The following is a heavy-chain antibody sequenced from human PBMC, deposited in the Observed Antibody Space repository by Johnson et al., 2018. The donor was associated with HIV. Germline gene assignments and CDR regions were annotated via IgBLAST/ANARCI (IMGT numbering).Heavy chain of an antibody. CDR3: ARGGYLDAFDI. J-gene: IGHJ3*02. Sequence: QVLLVESGGGVVQTGRSLRLSCAVSGFTLSNYAMHWVRQAPGKGLEWVAVISYDGSNKYYADSVKGRFTISRDNSKNTLYLQMNSLRAEDTAVYYCARGGYLDAFDIWGQGTMVTVSS. CDR1: GFTLSNYA. V-gene: IGHV3-30*04. D-gene: IGHD6-13*01. CDR2: ISYDGSNK.